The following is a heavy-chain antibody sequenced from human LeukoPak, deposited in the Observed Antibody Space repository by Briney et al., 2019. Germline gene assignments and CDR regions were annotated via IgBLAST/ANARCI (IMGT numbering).Heavy chain of an antibody. J-gene: IGHJ4*02. Sequence: SETLSLTCTVSCGSISTYYWSWIRQPPGKGLEWIGYIYYSGSTNYNPSLKSRVTMSVDTSKNQFSLKLNSVTAADTAVYYCARSGGGDPLVWGQGTLVTVSS. D-gene: IGHD2-21*02. V-gene: IGHV4-59*01. CDR1: CGSISTYY. CDR2: IYYSGST. CDR3: ARSGGGDPLV.